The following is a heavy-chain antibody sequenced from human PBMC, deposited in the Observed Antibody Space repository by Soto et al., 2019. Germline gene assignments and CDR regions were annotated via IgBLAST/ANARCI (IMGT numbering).Heavy chain of an antibody. V-gene: IGHV3-23*01. CDR2: GGSGGST. Sequence: DVQLLESGGGLAQRGGSLRLSCAASGFSFSTYGMTWVRQAPGKGLEWVSYGGSGGSTYYADSVKGRFTISRDNSQKTRYLPMTSLMAEDTAVYYCVKFRVRAYHYYYMDAWGNGTTVTVSS. CDR1: GFSFSTYG. J-gene: IGHJ6*03. CDR3: VKFRVRAYHYYYMDA.